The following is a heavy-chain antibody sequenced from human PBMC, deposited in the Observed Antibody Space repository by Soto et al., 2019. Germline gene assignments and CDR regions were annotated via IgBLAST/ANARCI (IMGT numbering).Heavy chain of an antibody. CDR3: AKIRAEQLVGGAGY. Sequence: GGSLRLSCAASGFTFSSYAMSWVRQAPGKGLEWVSAISGSGGSTYYADSVKGRFTISRDNSKNTLYLQMNSLRAEDTAVYYCAKIRAEQLVGGAGYWGQGTLVTVSS. CDR2: ISGSGGST. CDR1: GFTFSSYA. D-gene: IGHD6-13*01. V-gene: IGHV3-23*01. J-gene: IGHJ4*02.